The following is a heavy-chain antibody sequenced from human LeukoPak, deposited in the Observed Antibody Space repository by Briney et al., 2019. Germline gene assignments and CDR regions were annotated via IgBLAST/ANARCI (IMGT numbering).Heavy chain of an antibody. Sequence: PSETLSLTCTVSGGSLSSYYWSWIRQPPGKGLEWIGYIYYSGSTNYNPSLKSRVTISVDTSKNQFSLKLSSVTAADTAVYYCARVGYYDSSGYYWPYYYYYYGMDVWGQGTTVTVSS. D-gene: IGHD3-22*01. J-gene: IGHJ6*02. V-gene: IGHV4-59*01. CDR2: IYYSGST. CDR3: ARVGYYDSSGYYWPYYYYYYGMDV. CDR1: GGSLSSYY.